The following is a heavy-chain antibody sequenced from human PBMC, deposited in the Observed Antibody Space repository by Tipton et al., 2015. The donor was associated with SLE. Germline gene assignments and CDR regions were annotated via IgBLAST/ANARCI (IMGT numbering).Heavy chain of an antibody. J-gene: IGHJ4*02. Sequence: TLSLTCSVSGYSISSGDYHWSWIRQPPGKGLEWIGSIYYSGGTYYNASLQSRVTISVDTSKNQFSLKLSSVTAADTAVYYCARGNTIFGVGYWGQGTLVTVSS. CDR2: IYYSGGT. CDR3: ARGNTIFGVGY. D-gene: IGHD3-3*01. CDR1: GYSISSGDYH. V-gene: IGHV4-30-4*01.